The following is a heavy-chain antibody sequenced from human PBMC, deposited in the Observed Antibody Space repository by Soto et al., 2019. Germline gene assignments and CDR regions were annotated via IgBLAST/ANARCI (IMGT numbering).Heavy chain of an antibody. CDR3: AREDRDDNRGPGN. J-gene: IGHJ1*01. V-gene: IGHV4-39*02. D-gene: IGHD1-1*01. Sequence: QLQLQESGPGLVKPSETLSLTCSVFGGSIRSTRYYWGWVRQPPGKGLEWLGSIYYTGATQYNPSLEGRVNMSVDTSMNQFSLKLRFVTAADSAIYYCAREDRDDNRGPGNWGQGTLVTVSS. CDR1: GGSIRSTRYY. CDR2: IYYTGAT.